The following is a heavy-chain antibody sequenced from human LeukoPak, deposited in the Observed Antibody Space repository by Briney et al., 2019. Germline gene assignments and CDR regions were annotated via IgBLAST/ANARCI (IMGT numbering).Heavy chain of an antibody. CDR3: AKDATYCSGGSCHSGLWY. Sequence: GGSLRLSCAASKFIFSDSVMSWVRQAPGKGLEWVSTITGSGTSTYYADSVKGRFTISRDNSKNTLYLQMNSLRAEDTAVYYCAKDATYCSGGSCHSGLWYWGQGTLVTVSS. J-gene: IGHJ4*02. CDR2: ITGSGTST. CDR1: KFIFSDSV. V-gene: IGHV3-23*01. D-gene: IGHD2-15*01.